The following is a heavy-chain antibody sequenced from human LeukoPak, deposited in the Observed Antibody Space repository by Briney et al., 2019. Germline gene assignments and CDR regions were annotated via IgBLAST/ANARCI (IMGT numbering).Heavy chain of an antibody. CDR1: GGSISSYY. V-gene: IGHV4-59*01. D-gene: IGHD6-13*01. J-gene: IGHJ5*02. CDR2: IYYSGST. Sequence: PSETLSLTCTVSGGSISSYYWSWIRQPPGKGLEWIGYIYYSGSTNYNPSLKSRVTISVDTSKNQFSLKLSSVTAAATAVYYCAATYCVAAAGYTVSFGPWGQGTLVTVSS. CDR3: AATYCVAAAGYTVSFGP.